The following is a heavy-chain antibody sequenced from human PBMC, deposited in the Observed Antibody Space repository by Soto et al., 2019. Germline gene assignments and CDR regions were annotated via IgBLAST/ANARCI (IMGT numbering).Heavy chain of an antibody. V-gene: IGHV3-74*01. CDR2: INFDESTT. J-gene: IGHJ4*02. D-gene: IGHD3-16*01. Sequence: EVQLVESGGGLVQPGGSLRLSCAASGFTFSNYWMHWVRQAPGKGLVWVSRINFDESTTTYADSVQGRFTISRDNAKNNLYLQLNSLRAEDTAIYYCVTGGWTAGHVYHFAHWGQGALVTVSS. CDR1: GFTFSNYW. CDR3: VTGGWTAGHVYHFAH.